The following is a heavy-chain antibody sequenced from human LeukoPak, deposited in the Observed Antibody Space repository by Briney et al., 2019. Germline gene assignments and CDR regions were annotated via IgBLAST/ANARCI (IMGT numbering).Heavy chain of an antibody. Sequence: GGSLRLSCAASGFTFSSYWMHWVRQAPGKGLVWVSRINSDESITTYADSVKGRFTISRDNAKNTLYLQMNSLRAEDTAVYYCARAGNYCSSTTCYTYFDYWGQGTLVTVSS. V-gene: IGHV3-74*03. CDR2: INSDESIT. CDR1: GFTFSSYW. CDR3: ARAGNYCSSTTCYTYFDY. D-gene: IGHD2-2*02. J-gene: IGHJ4*02.